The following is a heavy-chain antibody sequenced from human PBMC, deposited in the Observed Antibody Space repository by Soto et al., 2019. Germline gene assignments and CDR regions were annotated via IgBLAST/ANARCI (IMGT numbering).Heavy chain of an antibody. CDR2: MSGSGGST. D-gene: IGHD4-17*01. J-gene: IGHJ4*02. V-gene: IGHV3-23*01. CDR3: AKPVTTGTNY. CDR1: GFTFSSYA. Sequence: EVQLLESGGGLVQPGGSLRLSCAASGFTFSSYAMSWVRQAPGKGLEWVSAMSGSGGSTYYADSVKGRFTITRDNSKNTLYLQMTSLRAEATAVYYCAKPVTTGTNYWGQGTLVTVSS.